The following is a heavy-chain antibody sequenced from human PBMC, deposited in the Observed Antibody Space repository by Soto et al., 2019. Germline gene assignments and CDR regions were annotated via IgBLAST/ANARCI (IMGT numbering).Heavy chain of an antibody. CDR3: ARNSIVLMVYASGFDY. V-gene: IGHV3-30-3*01. CDR2: ISYDGSNK. Sequence: QVQLVESGGGVVQPGRSLRLSCAASGFTFSSYAMHWVRQAPGKGLEWVAVISYDGSNKYYADSVKGRFTISRDNSKNTLYLQMNRLRAEDTAVYYCARNSIVLMVYASGFDYWGQGTLVTVSS. D-gene: IGHD2-8*01. CDR1: GFTFSSYA. J-gene: IGHJ4*02.